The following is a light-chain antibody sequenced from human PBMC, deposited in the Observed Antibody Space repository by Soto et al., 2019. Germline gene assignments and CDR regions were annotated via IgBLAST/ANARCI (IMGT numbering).Light chain of an antibody. J-gene: IGKJ4*01. CDR1: QGISSY. CDR3: QYLTT. V-gene: IGKV1-9*01. CDR2: AAS. Sequence: DIQLTQSPSFLSASVGDRVTITCRASQGISSYLAWYQQKPRKAPKLLIYAASTLQSGVPSRFSGSGSGTEFTLTISSLQPEDFATYYCQYLTTFGGGTKVEIK.